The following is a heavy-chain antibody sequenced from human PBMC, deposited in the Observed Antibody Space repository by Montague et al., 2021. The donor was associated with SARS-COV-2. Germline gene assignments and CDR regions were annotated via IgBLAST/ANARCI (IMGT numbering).Heavy chain of an antibody. J-gene: IGHJ2*01. D-gene: IGHD3-3*01. CDR2: ISSSSGST. CDR1: GFTFSSYA. Sequence: SLRLSCAASGFTFSSYAMSWVRQAPGKGLEWVSAISSSSGSTYYADSVKGRFTISRDNSKNTLYLQMNSLRAEDTAVYYCAKDSGGTIFGVVITYWYFDPWGRGTLVTVSS. V-gene: IGHV3-23*01. CDR3: AKDSGGTIFGVVITYWYFDP.